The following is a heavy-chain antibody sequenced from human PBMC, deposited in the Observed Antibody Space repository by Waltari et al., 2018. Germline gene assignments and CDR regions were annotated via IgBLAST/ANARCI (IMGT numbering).Heavy chain of an antibody. CDR1: GGYVSRGSYY. D-gene: IGHD7-27*01. CDR3: ATHRSNWGTFDY. V-gene: IGHV4-61*01. J-gene: IGHJ4*02. Sequence: QVQLQQWGAGLLKPSETLSLTCAVSGGYVSRGSYYWSWIRQPPGKGLEWIGYIYYSGSTNYNPSLKSRVTISVDTSKNQFSLKLSSVTAADTAVYYCATHRSNWGTFDYWGQGTLVTVSS. CDR2: IYYSGST.